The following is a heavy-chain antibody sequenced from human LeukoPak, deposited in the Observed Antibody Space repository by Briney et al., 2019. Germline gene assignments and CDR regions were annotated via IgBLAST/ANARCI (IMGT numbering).Heavy chain of an antibody. CDR1: GGSISSSSYY. Sequence: SVTLSLTCTVSGGSISSSSYYWGWIRQPPGKGLEWIGSIYYSGSTYYNPSLKSRVTISVDTSKNQFSLKLSSVTAADTAVYYCARPWVSVAGTSHDDYWGQGTLVTVSS. V-gene: IGHV4-39*01. J-gene: IGHJ4*02. CDR3: ARPWVSVAGTSHDDY. D-gene: IGHD6-19*01. CDR2: IYYSGST.